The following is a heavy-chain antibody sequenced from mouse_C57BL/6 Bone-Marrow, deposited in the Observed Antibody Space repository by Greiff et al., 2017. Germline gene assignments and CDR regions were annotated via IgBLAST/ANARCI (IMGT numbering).Heavy chain of an antibody. CDR2: ITHSGET. V-gene: IGHV12-3*01. CDR1: GFPITSGYY. Sequence: VKVVESGPGLVKPSQSLFLTCSITGFPITSGYYWIWIRQSPGKPLEWMGYITHSGETFYNPSLQSPISITRETSKNQFFLQLNSVTTEDAAMYYCAGDRIYYCGSSYRFDYWGQGTTLTVSS. D-gene: IGHD1-1*01. J-gene: IGHJ2*01. CDR3: AGDRIYYCGSSYRFDY.